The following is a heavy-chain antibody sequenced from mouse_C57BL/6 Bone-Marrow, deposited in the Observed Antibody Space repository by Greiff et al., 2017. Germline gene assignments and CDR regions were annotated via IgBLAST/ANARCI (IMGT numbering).Heavy chain of an antibody. J-gene: IGHJ2*01. CDR3: ARGGSNFYFDY. CDR1: GYTFTDYY. D-gene: IGHD2-5*01. CDR2: IYPGSGNT. Sequence: VKLMESGAELVRPGASVKLSCKASGYTFTDYYINWVKQRPGQGLEWIARIYPGSGNTYYNEKFKGKATLTADKSSSPAYMQLSSLTSEDSAVYFCARGGSNFYFDYWGQGTTLTVSS. V-gene: IGHV1-76*01.